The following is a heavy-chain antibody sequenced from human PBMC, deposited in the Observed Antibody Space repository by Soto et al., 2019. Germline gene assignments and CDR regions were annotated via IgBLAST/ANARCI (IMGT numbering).Heavy chain of an antibody. J-gene: IGHJ4*02. CDR3: ARKSRDGDTGFDY. CDR1: GGTFSSYA. V-gene: IGHV1-69*13. CDR2: IIPIFGTA. D-gene: IGHD1-1*01. Sequence: GASVKVSCKASGGTFSSYAISWVRQATGQGLEWMGGIIPIFGTANYAQKFQGRVTITADESTSTAYMELSSLRSEDTAVYYCARKSRDGDTGFDYCGQGTLVTVCS.